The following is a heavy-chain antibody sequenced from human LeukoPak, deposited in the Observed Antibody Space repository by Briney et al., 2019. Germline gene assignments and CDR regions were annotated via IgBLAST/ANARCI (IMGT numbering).Heavy chain of an antibody. J-gene: IGHJ4*02. D-gene: IGHD2-15*01. Sequence: ASVKVSCKASGFTFTSSAVQWVRQARGQRLEWIGWIVVGSGNTNYAQKLQGRVTMTTDTSTSTAYMELRSLRSDDTAVYYCARGSLEFDYWGQGTLVTVSS. CDR3: ARGSLEFDY. CDR2: IVVGSGNT. CDR1: GFTFTSSA. V-gene: IGHV1-58*01.